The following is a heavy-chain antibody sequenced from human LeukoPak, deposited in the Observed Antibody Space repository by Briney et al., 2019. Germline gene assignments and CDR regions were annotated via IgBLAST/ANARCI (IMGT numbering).Heavy chain of an antibody. V-gene: IGHV5-51*01. CDR3: ARRGGYSSSWSRFEY. CDR1: GYNFTTFW. CDR2: IYPGDSDT. Sequence: GESLKISCKTSGYNFTTFWIGWVRQMPGKGLEWMGIIYPGDSDTRYSPSFQGQVTISADKSINTVYLHWISLKASDTAMYYCARRGGYSSSWSRFEYWGQGTLVTVSS. D-gene: IGHD6-13*01. J-gene: IGHJ4*02.